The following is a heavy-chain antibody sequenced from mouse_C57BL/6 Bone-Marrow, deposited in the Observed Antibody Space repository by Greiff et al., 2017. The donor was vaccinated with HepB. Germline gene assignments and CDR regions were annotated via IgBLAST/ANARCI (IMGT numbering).Heavy chain of an antibody. CDR2: IDPSDSET. J-gene: IGHJ2*01. CDR1: GYTFTSYW. CDR3: ARHYGSSYRYFDY. Sequence: QVQLQQPGAELVRPGSSVKLSCKASGYTFTSYWMHWVKQRPIQGLEWIGNIDPSDSETHYNQKFKDKATLTVDKSSSTAYMQRSSLTSEDSAVYYCARHYGSSYRYFDYWGQGTTLTVSS. V-gene: IGHV1-52*01. D-gene: IGHD1-1*01.